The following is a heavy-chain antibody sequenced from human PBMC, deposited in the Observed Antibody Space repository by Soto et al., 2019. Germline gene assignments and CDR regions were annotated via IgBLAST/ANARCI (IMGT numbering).Heavy chain of an antibody. Sequence: GESLKISCKGSGYSFTSYWISWVRQMPGKGLEWMGRIDPSDSYTNYSPSFQGHVTISADKSISTAYLQWSSLKASDTAMYYCARPEYSSSSGYGMDVWGQGTTVTVSS. V-gene: IGHV5-10-1*01. CDR2: IDPSDSYT. CDR3: ARPEYSSSSGYGMDV. J-gene: IGHJ6*02. D-gene: IGHD6-6*01. CDR1: GYSFTSYW.